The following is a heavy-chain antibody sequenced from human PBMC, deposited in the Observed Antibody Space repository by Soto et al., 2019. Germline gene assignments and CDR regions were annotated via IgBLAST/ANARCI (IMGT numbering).Heavy chain of an antibody. CDR3: ARGLYGDPREYFQY. CDR2: IKTDGTVT. CDR1: GFPFSSYW. V-gene: IGHV3-74*03. Sequence: PGGSLRLSCAASGFPFSSYWMHWVRQDAGKGLLWVSSIKTDGTVTQYADSVKGRFTVSRDNAKNTLYLQMNSLRAEDTAVYYCARGLYGDPREYFQYWGQGTLVTVSS. J-gene: IGHJ1*01. D-gene: IGHD4-17*01.